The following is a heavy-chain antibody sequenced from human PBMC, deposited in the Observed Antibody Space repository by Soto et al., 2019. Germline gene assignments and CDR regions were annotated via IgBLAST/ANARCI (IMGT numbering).Heavy chain of an antibody. CDR2: IYYSGTT. CDR1: GGSVSSNSYY. CDR3: ARATLAARRFAL. D-gene: IGHD6-6*01. J-gene: IGHJ5*02. Sequence: QVQLQESGPGLVKPSETLSLTCTVSGGSVSSNSYYWSWIRQPPGKGLEWIGYIYYSGTTNYNPSLKSRVTISIPTSKNEFSLKLSSVTAADTAVYYCARATLAARRFALWGRGTLVTVSS. V-gene: IGHV4-61*01.